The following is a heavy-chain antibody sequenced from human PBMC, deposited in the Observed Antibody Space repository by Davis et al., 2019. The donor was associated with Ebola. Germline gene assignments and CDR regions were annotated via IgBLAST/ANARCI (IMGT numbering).Heavy chain of an antibody. CDR1: GSTLNEVS. J-gene: IGHJ4*01. V-gene: IGHV1-24*01. Sequence: ASVKVSCKVSGSTLNEVSIHWVRQAPGRGLEWMGGFETEEGETIYAQNFQGRLTLTADKSTSTVYMELNSLRSDDTAIYYCARDHDYGTNWGQGTLVTVSS. CDR3: ARDHDYGTN. CDR2: FETEEGET. D-gene: IGHD4-17*01.